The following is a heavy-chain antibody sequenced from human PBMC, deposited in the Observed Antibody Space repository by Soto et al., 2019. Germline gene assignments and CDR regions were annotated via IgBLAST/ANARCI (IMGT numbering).Heavy chain of an antibody. CDR3: ATTGDAGDYYYYGMDV. CDR2: IYYSGST. Sequence: SETLSLTCTVSGGSISSYYWSWIRQTPGKGLEWIGYIYYSGSTNYNPSLKSRVTISVDTSKNQFSLKLSSVTAADTAVYYCATTGDAGDYYYYGMDVWGQGTTVTVSS. V-gene: IGHV4-59*01. J-gene: IGHJ6*02. D-gene: IGHD7-27*01. CDR1: GGSISSYY.